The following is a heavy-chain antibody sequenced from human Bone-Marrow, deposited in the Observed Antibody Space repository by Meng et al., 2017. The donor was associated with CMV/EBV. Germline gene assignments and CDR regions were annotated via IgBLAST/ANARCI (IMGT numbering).Heavy chain of an antibody. Sequence: SETLSLTCAVYGGSFSGYYWSWIRQPPGKGLEWIGEINHSGSTNYNPSLKSRVTISVDTSKNQFSLKLSSVTAADTAVYYCARPGYIIGGTDYYYGMDVWGQGTTVTVSS. CDR3: ARPGYIIGGTDYYYGMDV. V-gene: IGHV4-34*01. CDR1: GGSFSGYY. CDR2: INHSGST. D-gene: IGHD3-16*01. J-gene: IGHJ6*02.